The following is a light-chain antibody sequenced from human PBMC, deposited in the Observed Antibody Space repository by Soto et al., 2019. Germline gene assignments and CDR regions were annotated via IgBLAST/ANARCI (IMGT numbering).Light chain of an antibody. J-gene: IGKJ1*01. CDR2: DAS. CDR1: QSISSW. V-gene: IGKV1-5*01. CDR3: QQYNTYPWT. Sequence: DIQMTQSPSSLSASVGDRVSITCRASQSISSWLAWYQQKPGKAPKLLIYDASSFHTGVPSRFSGSGSGTEFSLTISSLQPDDFATYYYQQYNTYPWTFGQGTKVEIK.